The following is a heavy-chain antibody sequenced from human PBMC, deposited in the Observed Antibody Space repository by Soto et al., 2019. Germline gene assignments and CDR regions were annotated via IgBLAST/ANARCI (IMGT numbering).Heavy chain of an antibody. CDR1: GFTVSTNY. V-gene: IGHV3-53*01. Sequence: EVQLVESGGGLIQPGGSLRLSCAVSGFTVSTNYMRWVGQAPGKGLEWVSVIYDGGSTYSADSVKGRFTISRDNSKNALYLQMNSLSAEDTAVYYCARVARLDAFHIWGQGTMVTVSS. J-gene: IGHJ3*02. CDR2: IYDGGST. CDR3: ARVARLDAFHI. D-gene: IGHD6-6*01.